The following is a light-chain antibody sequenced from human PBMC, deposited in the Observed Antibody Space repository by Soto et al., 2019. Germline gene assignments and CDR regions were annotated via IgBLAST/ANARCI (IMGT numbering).Light chain of an antibody. CDR1: QSVTNRY. CDR3: QQYGSSPGT. V-gene: IGKV3-20*01. Sequence: EIVLTQSPGTLSLSPGERATLSCRASQSVTNRYLAWYRQKPGQAPRLLIFGASIRDTGIPDRFSGSGSGTDFTRTSNRLETEDFAVYYCQQYGSSPGTFGQGTKGESK. J-gene: IGKJ1*01. CDR2: GAS.